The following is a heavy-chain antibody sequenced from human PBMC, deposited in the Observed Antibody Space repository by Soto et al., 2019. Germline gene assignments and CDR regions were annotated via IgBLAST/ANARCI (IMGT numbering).Heavy chain of an antibody. CDR1: GGAFSSYA. Sequence: ASVKVSCKASGGAFSSYAISWVRQAPGQGLEWMGGIIPIFGTANYAQKFQGRVTITADESTSTAYMEVSSLRSEDTAVYYCARGASPLIDYWGQGTLVTVSS. CDR3: ARGASPLIDY. J-gene: IGHJ4*02. V-gene: IGHV1-69*13. CDR2: IIPIFGTA. D-gene: IGHD1-26*01.